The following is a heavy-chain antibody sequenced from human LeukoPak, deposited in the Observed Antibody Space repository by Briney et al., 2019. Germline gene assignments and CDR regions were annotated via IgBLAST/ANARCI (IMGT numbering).Heavy chain of an antibody. J-gene: IGHJ4*02. V-gene: IGHV3-30*04. CDR3: AKDEGKVVPRYYFDF. CDR2: ISYDGSNK. CDR1: GFTFSSYA. Sequence: PGGSLRLSCAASGFTFSSYAMHWVRQAPGKGLEWVAVISYDGSNKYYADSVKGRFTISRDNSKNTLYLQMNSLRAEDTAVYYCAKDEGKVVPRYYFDFWGQGTLVTVSS. D-gene: IGHD2-15*01.